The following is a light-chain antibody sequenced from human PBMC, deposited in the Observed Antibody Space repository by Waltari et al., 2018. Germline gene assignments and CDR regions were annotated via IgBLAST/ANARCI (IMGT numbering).Light chain of an antibody. Sequence: EIVMTQSPLSLPVTAGEPASISCRSSQSLLYSNGNDHLDWHLQKPGQSPQLLIYLGSNRAPGVPDRFSGSGSGTDFTLKISRVEAEDVGVYYCMQTLQTPLTFGGGTKEEI. CDR1: QSLLYSNGNDH. CDR2: LGS. V-gene: IGKV2-28*01. CDR3: MQTLQTPLT. J-gene: IGKJ4*01.